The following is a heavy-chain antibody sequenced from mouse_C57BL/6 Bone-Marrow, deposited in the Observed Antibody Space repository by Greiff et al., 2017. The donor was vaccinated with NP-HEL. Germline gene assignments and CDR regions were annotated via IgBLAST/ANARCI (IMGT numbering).Heavy chain of an antibody. Sequence: QVQLQQPGAELVKPGASVKLSCKASGYTFTSYWMHWVKQRPGQGLEWIGMIHPTGGSTNYNEKFKSKATLTVDKSSSTAYMQLSSLTSEDSAVYYCARDGYRRAWFAYWGQGTLVTVSA. CDR3: ARDGYRRAWFAY. CDR1: GYTFTSYW. J-gene: IGHJ3*01. D-gene: IGHD2-3*01. CDR2: IHPTGGST. V-gene: IGHV1-64*01.